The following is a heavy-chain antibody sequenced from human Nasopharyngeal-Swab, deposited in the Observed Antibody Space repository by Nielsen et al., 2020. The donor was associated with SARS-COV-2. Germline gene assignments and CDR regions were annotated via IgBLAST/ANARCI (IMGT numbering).Heavy chain of an antibody. CDR3: ARDTTVTSYYYYGMDV. Sequence: SETLSLTCTVSGGSISSYYWSWIRQPPGKGLEWIGYIYYSGSTNYNPSLKSRVTILVDTSKNQFSLKLSSVTAADTAVYYCARDTTVTSYYYYGMDVWGQGTTVTVSS. CDR1: GGSISSYY. D-gene: IGHD4-11*01. V-gene: IGHV4-59*01. CDR2: IYYSGST. J-gene: IGHJ6*02.